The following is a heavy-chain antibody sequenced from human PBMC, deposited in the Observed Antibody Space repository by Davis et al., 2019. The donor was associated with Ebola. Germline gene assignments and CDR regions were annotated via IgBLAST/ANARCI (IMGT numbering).Heavy chain of an antibody. CDR1: GFSFSSYS. D-gene: IGHD2-2*01. CDR3: ARSSYQPDW. CDR2: INPDGSFT. J-gene: IGHJ4*02. V-gene: IGHV3-74*01. Sequence: GESLKISCAASGFSFSSYSMNWVRQAPGKGLVWVSRINPDGSFTDYADSVKGRFTISRDNARNTVSLQMNSLRAEDTALYYCARSSYQPDWWGQGTLVTVSS.